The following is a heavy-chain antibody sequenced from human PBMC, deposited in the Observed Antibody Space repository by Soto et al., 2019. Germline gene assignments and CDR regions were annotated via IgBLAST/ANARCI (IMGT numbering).Heavy chain of an antibody. J-gene: IGHJ6*02. CDR2: IFSDNES. Sequence: QVTLKESGPSLVKPTKTLTLTCTVSGFSLTTGKMSVSWIRQPTGNALVWLAHIFSDNESSYSTSLQGRLTSSQDSSGSQVDLSLTHVDPVDTATYYCELMQVVSYQCYYAMDVCGQGTTVTGSS. V-gene: IGHV2-26*01. D-gene: IGHD2-2*01. CDR1: GFSLTTGKMS. CDR3: ELMQVVSYQCYYAMDV.